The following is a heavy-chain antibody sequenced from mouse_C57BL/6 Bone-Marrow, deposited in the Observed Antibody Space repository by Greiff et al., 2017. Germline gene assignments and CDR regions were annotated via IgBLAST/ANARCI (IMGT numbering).Heavy chain of an antibody. J-gene: IGHJ2*01. D-gene: IGHD1-1*01. V-gene: IGHV1-55*01. CDR1: GYTFTSYW. CDR2: IYPGSGST. CDR3: ARKTTVVAPDYYFDY. Sequence: QVQLQQPGAELVKPGASVKMSCKASGYTFTSYWITWVKQRPGQGLEWIGDIYPGSGSTNYNEKFKSKATLTVDTSSSTAYMQLSSLTSEDSAVYYCARKTTVVAPDYYFDYWDQGTTLTVSS.